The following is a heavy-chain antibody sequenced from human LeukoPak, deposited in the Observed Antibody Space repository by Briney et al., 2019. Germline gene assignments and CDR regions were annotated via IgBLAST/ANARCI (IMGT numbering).Heavy chain of an antibody. D-gene: IGHD1-26*01. CDR2: IYPGDSDT. J-gene: IGHJ3*02. CDR1: GYSFTSYW. Sequence: GESLKISCKGSGYSFTSYWIGWARHMPGKGLEWMGCIYPGDSDTRYSPSFQGQVSISAEKSISTAYLQWSSLTASDTAMYYCARPRGVSYTLDAFDIWGQGTMVTVSS. V-gene: IGHV5-51*01. CDR3: ARPRGVSYTLDAFDI.